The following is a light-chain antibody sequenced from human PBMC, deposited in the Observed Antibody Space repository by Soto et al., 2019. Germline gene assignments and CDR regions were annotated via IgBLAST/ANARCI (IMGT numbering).Light chain of an antibody. Sequence: EIVLTQSPATLSLSPGERATLSCRASQSVSSYLAWYQQKPGQAPRLLIYDASNRATGIPARFSGSGSGTDSTPTISSLEPDDVAVYYCEHRSNWPPYTFGQGTKVEIK. CDR2: DAS. CDR3: EHRSNWPPYT. V-gene: IGKV3-11*01. J-gene: IGKJ2*01. CDR1: QSVSSY.